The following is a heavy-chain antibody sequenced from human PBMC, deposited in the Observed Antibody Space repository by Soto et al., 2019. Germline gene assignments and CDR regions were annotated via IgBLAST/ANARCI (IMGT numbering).Heavy chain of an antibody. D-gene: IGHD6-19*01. CDR3: ARDTSGWSLNGLDV. J-gene: IGHJ6*02. Sequence: QVDLVQSGAEVKKPGASVTISCKASGSAITRYYIHSVRQAPGRGLEWMGIINPGGGSASYAQKFQDRVTIDKDTSTGTVYMDLRSLRTEDTAVYYCARDTSGWSLNGLDVWGQGTTVNVSS. CDR2: INPGGGSA. V-gene: IGHV1-46*01. CDR1: GSAITRYY.